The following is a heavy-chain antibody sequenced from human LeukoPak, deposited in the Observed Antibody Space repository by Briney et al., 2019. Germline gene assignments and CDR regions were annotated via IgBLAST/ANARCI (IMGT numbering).Heavy chain of an antibody. V-gene: IGHV4-31*03. CDR3: ARHVVPFWSGYSDYYYMDV. CDR2: IYTSGST. CDR1: GGSISSGGYY. Sequence: PSQTLSLTCTVSGGSISSGGYYWSWIRQHPGKGLEWIGYIYTSGSTNYNPSLKSRVTISVDTSKNQFSLKLSSVTAADTAVYYCARHVVPFWSGYSDYYYMDVWGKGTTVTVSS. D-gene: IGHD3-3*01. J-gene: IGHJ6*03.